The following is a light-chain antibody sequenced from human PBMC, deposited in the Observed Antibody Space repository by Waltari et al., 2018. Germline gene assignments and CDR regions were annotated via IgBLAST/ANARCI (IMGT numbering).Light chain of an antibody. J-gene: IGKJ1*01. CDR3: QHYKTYSRT. Sequence: DIQMTQSPSTLPASVGDSVTITCRASQTVDTWLAWYQQRPGNAPKLLIHKASVLETGVPSRFSGSGSGTDFRLTISSLRSDDFATYFCQHYKTYSRTFGQGTKVE. CDR2: KAS. V-gene: IGKV1-5*03. CDR1: QTVDTW.